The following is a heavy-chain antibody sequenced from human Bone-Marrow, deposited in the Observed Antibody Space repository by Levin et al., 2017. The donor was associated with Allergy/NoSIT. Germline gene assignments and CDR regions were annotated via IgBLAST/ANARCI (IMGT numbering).Heavy chain of an antibody. CDR1: GGTFSSYA. J-gene: IGHJ6*02. Sequence: SVKVSCKASGGTFSSYAISWVRQAPGQGLEWMGGIIPIFGTANYAQKFQGRVTITADESTSTAYMELSSLRSEDTAVYYCARYYCSSTSCRSYPYYYYYGMDVWGQGTTVTVSS. D-gene: IGHD2-2*01. CDR3: ARYYCSSTSCRSYPYYYYYGMDV. CDR2: IIPIFGTA. V-gene: IGHV1-69*13.